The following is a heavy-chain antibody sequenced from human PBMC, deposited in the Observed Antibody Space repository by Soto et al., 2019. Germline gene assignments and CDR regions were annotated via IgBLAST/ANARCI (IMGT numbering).Heavy chain of an antibody. J-gene: IGHJ3*02. Sequence: ASVQVSCLASGYTFTGYYMHWVRQAPGQGLEWMGWINPNSGGTNYAQKFQGWVTMTRDTSISTAYMELSRLRSDDTAVYYCAREHSSSWDAFDIWGQGTMVTVSS. D-gene: IGHD6-13*01. CDR2: INPNSGGT. CDR3: AREHSSSWDAFDI. V-gene: IGHV1-2*04. CDR1: GYTFTGYY.